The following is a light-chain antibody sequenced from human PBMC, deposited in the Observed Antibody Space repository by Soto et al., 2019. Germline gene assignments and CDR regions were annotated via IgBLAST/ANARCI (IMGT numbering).Light chain of an antibody. CDR2: GAS. CDR3: QQYNKWPLIT. CDR1: QSVSSN. V-gene: IGKV3-15*01. Sequence: ERVMTQAAAALSVSQGERATLSCRASQSVSSNLAWYQQKPGQAPRLLIHGASTRATGIPARFSGSGSGTEFTLTISSLQSEDFAVYYCQQYNKWPLITFGQGTRLEIK. J-gene: IGKJ5*01.